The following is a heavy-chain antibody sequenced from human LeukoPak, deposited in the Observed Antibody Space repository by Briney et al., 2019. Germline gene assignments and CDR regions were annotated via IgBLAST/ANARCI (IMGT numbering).Heavy chain of an antibody. CDR1: GYTLTELS. Sequence: ASVKVSCKVSGYTLTELSMHWVRQAPGKGLEWMGGFDPEGGETIYAQKFQGRVTMTEDTSTDTAYMELSSLRSEDTAVYYCATDRWYSSGWYYYYGMDVWGQGTTVTVSS. CDR2: FDPEGGET. CDR3: ATDRWYSSGWYYYYGMDV. V-gene: IGHV1-24*01. D-gene: IGHD6-19*01. J-gene: IGHJ6*02.